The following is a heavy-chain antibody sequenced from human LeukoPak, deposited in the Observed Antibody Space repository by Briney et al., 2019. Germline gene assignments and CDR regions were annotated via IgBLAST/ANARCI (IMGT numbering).Heavy chain of an antibody. D-gene: IGHD6-19*01. Sequence: GGSLRLSCTASGFTLSSYEMSWIRQAPGKGLEWVSSVDYSGGDTHYADSVKGRFTISRDNAKNSLYLQMNSLRAEDTAVYNCARDSGWYTGFDYWGQGTLVTVSS. V-gene: IGHV3-11*06. CDR2: VDYSGGDT. CDR1: GFTLSSYE. CDR3: ARDSGWYTGFDY. J-gene: IGHJ4*02.